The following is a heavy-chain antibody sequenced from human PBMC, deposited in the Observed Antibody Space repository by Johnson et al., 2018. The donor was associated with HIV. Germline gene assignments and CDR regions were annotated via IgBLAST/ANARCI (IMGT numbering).Heavy chain of an antibody. CDR2: IYSGGNT. D-gene: IGHD6-13*01. CDR3: AKVRRGSSWYIAFDI. Sequence: MLLVESGGGLIQPGGSLRLSCAASGFTVSSNYMSWVRQAPGKGLEWVSVIYSGGNTYYADSVKGRFTISRDNSKNTLYLQMNSLRAEDTAVYYCAKVRRGSSWYIAFDIWGQGTMVTVSS. J-gene: IGHJ3*02. V-gene: IGHV3-53*01. CDR1: GFTVSSNY.